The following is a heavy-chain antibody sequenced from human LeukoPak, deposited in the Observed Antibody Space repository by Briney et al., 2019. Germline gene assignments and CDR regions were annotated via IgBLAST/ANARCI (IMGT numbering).Heavy chain of an antibody. CDR2: ITGSSSFI. V-gene: IGHV3-21*01. Sequence: GGSLRLSCAASGFTFSTYSMNWVRQAPGKGLEWVSSITGSSSFIYYADSVKGRFTISRDNAKNSLHLQMNSLRAEDTAVYYCARNYDSSGYGYNWFAPWGQGTLVTVSS. D-gene: IGHD3-22*01. CDR1: GFTFSTYS. CDR3: ARNYDSSGYGYNWFAP. J-gene: IGHJ5*02.